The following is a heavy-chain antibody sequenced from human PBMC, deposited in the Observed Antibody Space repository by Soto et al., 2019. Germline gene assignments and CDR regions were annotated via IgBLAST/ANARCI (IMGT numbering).Heavy chain of an antibody. V-gene: IGHV3-30-3*01. CDR3: GRVRSYEMLTGYDGYYYYGMDV. CDR2: ISYDGSNK. Sequence: QVQLVESGGGVVQPGRSLRLSCAASGFTFSSYAMHWVRQAPGRGLEWVAVISYDGSNKYYADSVKGRFTISRDNSKNTLYRQMNSLRAEDTAVYYCGRVRSYEMLTGYDGYYYYGMDVWGQGTTVTVSS. CDR1: GFTFSSYA. J-gene: IGHJ6*02. D-gene: IGHD3-9*01.